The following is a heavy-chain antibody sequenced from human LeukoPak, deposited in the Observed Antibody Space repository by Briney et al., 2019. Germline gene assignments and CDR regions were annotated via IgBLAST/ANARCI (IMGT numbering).Heavy chain of an antibody. CDR1: GFSLSDAW. D-gene: IGHD1-1*01. CDR3: TQLSRGY. J-gene: IGHJ4*02. V-gene: IGHV3-15*01. Sequence: GGSLRLSCAASGFSLSDAWMSWVRQAPGKGLECVGCIKPKTDGGTTDYAEPVNDRFSVSRDDSKNTLYLQINSLTTEDTGLYYCTQLSRGYWGQGTQVTVSS. CDR2: IKPKTDGGTT.